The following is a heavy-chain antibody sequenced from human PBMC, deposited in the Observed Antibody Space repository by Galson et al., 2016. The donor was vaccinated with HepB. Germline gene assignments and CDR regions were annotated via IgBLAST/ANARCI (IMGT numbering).Heavy chain of an antibody. V-gene: IGHV6-1*01. CDR3: ARRGQMQAFDY. J-gene: IGHJ4*02. D-gene: IGHD3-10*01. Sequence: CAISGDSVSNNTVTWNWIRQSPSRGLEWLGRTYYRSKWYNDYAVSVKSRITVNPDTSKNQFSLQLNSVTLEDTAVYYCARRGQMQAFDYWDQGTLVTVSS. CDR1: GDSVSNNTVT. CDR2: TYYRSKWYN.